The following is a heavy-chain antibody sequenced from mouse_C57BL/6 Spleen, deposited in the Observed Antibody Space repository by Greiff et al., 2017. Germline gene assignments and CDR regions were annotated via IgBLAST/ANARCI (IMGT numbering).Heavy chain of an antibody. Sequence: VKLMESGPGLVAPSQSLSITCTVPGFSLTSYGVHWVRQPPGKGLEWLVVIWSDGSTTYNSALKSRLSISKDNSKSQVFLKMNSLQTDDTAMYYCARHDGGYGNDAMDYWGQGTSVTVSS. CDR1: GFSLTSYG. V-gene: IGHV2-6-1*01. CDR3: ARHDGGYGNDAMDY. CDR2: IWSDGST. J-gene: IGHJ4*01. D-gene: IGHD2-2*01.